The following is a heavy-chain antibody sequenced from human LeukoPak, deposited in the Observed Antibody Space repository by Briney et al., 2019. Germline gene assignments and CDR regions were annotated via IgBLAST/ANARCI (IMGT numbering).Heavy chain of an antibody. CDR2: ISDSGGGT. V-gene: IGHV3-23*01. CDR3: AKEFYDTYDSTSFDY. J-gene: IGHJ4*02. Sequence: GGSLRLSCAASGFTFSSYVMNWVRQAPGKGLEWVSGISDSGGGTYYADSVKGRFTISRDNSKNTLYLQMNSLRAEDTAVYYCAKEFYDTYDSTSFDYWGQGTLVTVSS. CDR1: GFTFSSYV. D-gene: IGHD3-22*01.